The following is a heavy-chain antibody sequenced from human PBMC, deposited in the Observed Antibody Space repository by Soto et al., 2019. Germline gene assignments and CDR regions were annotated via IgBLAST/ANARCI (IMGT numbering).Heavy chain of an antibody. Sequence: GVSVKVTSEECGGTFDCYGMSWARHAKGKWLEWMGWISAYNGNTNYAPKLQGRVTMTTDTSTCTAYMELRSLRSDPTAVYYYVRVDSGYDSDFRRQRTPVTVTS. CDR3: VRVDSGYDSDF. CDR2: ISAYNGNT. D-gene: IGHD5-12*01. J-gene: IGHJ4*02. CDR1: GGTFDCYG. V-gene: IGHV1-18*01.